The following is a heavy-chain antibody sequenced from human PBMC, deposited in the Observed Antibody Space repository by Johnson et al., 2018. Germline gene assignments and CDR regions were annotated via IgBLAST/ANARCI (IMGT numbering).Heavy chain of an antibody. V-gene: IGHV3-15*01. Sequence: EVQLVESGGGLVKPGGSLRLSCAASGFTFSNAWMSWVRQAPGKGLEWVGRIKSKTDGGTTDYAAPVKGRFTISRDDSKNTLYLQMNSLKTEDTAVYYCARAVAGTPYRAFDIWGQGTMVTVSS. D-gene: IGHD6-19*01. J-gene: IGHJ3*02. CDR1: GFTFSNAW. CDR3: ARAVAGTPYRAFDI. CDR2: IKSKTDGGTT.